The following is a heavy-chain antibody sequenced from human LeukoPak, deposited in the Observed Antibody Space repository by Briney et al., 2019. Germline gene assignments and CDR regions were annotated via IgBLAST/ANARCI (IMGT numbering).Heavy chain of an antibody. Sequence: SETLSLTCTVSGGSISSGDYYWSWIRQPPGKGLEWIGYIYYSGSTYYNPSLKSRVTISVDTSKNQFSLKLSSVTAADTAVYYCARDLDYYGSGSYPVWGQGTTVTVSS. CDR1: GGSISSGDYY. V-gene: IGHV4-30-4*08. CDR2: IYYSGST. D-gene: IGHD3-10*01. CDR3: ARDLDYYGSGSYPV. J-gene: IGHJ6*02.